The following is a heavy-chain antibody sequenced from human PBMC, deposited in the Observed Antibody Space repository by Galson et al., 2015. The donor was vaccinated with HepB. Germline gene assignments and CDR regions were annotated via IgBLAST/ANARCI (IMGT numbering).Heavy chain of an antibody. J-gene: IGHJ4*02. CDR1: GYTFTSYA. CDR3: ARDQVVAPRYGNRPGSAFYPY. CDR2: INAGNGNT. V-gene: IGHV1-3*01. D-gene: IGHD2-15*01. Sequence: SVKVSCKASGYTFTSYAMHWVRQAPGQRLEWMGWINAGNGNTKYSQKFQGRVTITRDTSASTAYMELSSLRSEDTAVYYCARDQVVAPRYGNRPGSAFYPYWGQGTLVTVSS.